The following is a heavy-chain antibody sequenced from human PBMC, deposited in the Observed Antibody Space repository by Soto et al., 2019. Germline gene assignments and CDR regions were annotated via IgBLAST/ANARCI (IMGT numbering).Heavy chain of an antibody. Sequence: QLQLQESGPGLVKPSETLSLTCTVSGGSISSSSYYWGWIRQPPGKGLEWIGSIYYSGSTYYNPSLKSRVTISVDTSKNQFSLKLSSVTAADTAVYYCKMGGVLMVYDYWGQGTLVTVSS. CDR2: IYYSGST. V-gene: IGHV4-39*01. CDR1: GGSISSSSYY. J-gene: IGHJ4*02. CDR3: KMGGVLMVYDY. D-gene: IGHD2-8*01.